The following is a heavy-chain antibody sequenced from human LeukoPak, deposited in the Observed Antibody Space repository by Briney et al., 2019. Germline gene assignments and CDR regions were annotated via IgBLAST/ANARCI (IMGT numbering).Heavy chain of an antibody. CDR2: INHNGNVN. D-gene: IGHD2-15*01. CDR3: ARERPYCSGGSCYLGVWGMDV. J-gene: IGHJ6*02. CDR1: GFTFSSYW. Sequence: GGSLRLSCAASGFTFSSYWMNWARQAPGKGLEWVASINHNGNVNYYVDSVKGRFTISRDNAKNSLYLQMNSLRAEDTAVYYCARERPYCSGGSCYLGVWGMDVWGQGTTVNVSS. V-gene: IGHV3-7*01.